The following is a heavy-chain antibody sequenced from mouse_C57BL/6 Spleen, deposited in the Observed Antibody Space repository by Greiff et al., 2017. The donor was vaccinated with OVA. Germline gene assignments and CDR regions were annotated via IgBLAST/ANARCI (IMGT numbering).Heavy chain of an antibody. J-gene: IGHJ3*01. Sequence: VKLQQPGAELVMPGASVKLSCKASGYTFTSYWMHWVKQRPGQGLEWIGEIDPSDSYTNYNQKFKGKSTLTVDKSSSTAYMQLSGLTSEDSAVYYCARSYYYGSSCEGFAYRGQGTLVTVSA. CDR1: GYTFTSYW. D-gene: IGHD1-1*01. CDR3: ARSYYYGSSCEGFAY. CDR2: IDPSDSYT. V-gene: IGHV1-69*01.